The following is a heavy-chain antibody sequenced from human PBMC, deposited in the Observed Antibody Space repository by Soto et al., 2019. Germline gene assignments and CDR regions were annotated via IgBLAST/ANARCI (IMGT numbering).Heavy chain of an antibody. CDR2: IYHIGTT. V-gene: IGHV4-59*01. J-gene: IGHJ4*02. CDR3: ARFRRSYFGN. CDR1: GDSMSPFY. D-gene: IGHD3-10*01. Sequence: PSETLSLTCSVSGDSMSPFYWSWIRQPPGKGLEWIGYIYHIGTTTYNPSLRGRVTISLDSSNNRFSLNLTSVTAADTAVYYCARFRRSYFGNWGQGTLVTVSS.